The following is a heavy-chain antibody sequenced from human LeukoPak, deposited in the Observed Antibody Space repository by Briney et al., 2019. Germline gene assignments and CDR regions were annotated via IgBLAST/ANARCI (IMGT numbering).Heavy chain of an antibody. CDR1: GDSVSNGNYY. V-gene: IGHV4-61*03. Sequence: SETLSLTCTVSGDSVSNGNYYWSWLRQPPGRALEWIGYIYYTGKTYYNPSLEGRVTILVDTSRNHFSVKLSSVTAADTAVYYCSRSQNYYGSGDYWSQGTLVTVSS. J-gene: IGHJ4*02. CDR3: SRSQNYYGSGDY. D-gene: IGHD3-10*01. CDR2: IYYTGKT.